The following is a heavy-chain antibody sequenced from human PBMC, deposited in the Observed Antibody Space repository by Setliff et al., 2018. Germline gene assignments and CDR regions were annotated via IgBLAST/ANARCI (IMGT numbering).Heavy chain of an antibody. CDR2: IYNSGSA. V-gene: IGHV4-59*01. J-gene: IGHJ4*02. Sequence: ASETLSLTCTVSGGSISSYYWSWIRQPPGRGLEWIGCIYNSGSAIYSPSLKSRVTISVDTSKNQFSLQLSSVTAADTAVYYCASRCGGDYWGQGTLVTVSS. CDR1: GGSISSYY. CDR3: ASRCGGDY.